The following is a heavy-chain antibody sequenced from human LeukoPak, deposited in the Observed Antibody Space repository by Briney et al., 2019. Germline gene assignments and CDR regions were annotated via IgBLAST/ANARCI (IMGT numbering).Heavy chain of an antibody. CDR3: ARGRLGYYYDSSYQYYFDY. D-gene: IGHD3-22*01. CDR1: GGSISSYY. Sequence: PSETLSLTCTVSGGSISSYYWSWIRQPPGKGLEWIGYIYYSGSTNYNPSLKSRVTISVDTSKNQFSPKLSSVTAADTAVYYCARGRLGYYYDSSYQYYFDYWGQGTLVTVSS. CDR2: IYYSGST. V-gene: IGHV4-59*12. J-gene: IGHJ4*02.